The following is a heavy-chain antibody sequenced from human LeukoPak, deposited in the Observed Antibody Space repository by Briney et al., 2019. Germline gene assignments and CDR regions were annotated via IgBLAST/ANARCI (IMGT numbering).Heavy chain of an antibody. CDR3: AKGRLWFGESLQDNWFDP. CDR1: GFTFSSYE. J-gene: IGHJ5*02. Sequence: PGGSLRLSCAASGFTFSSYEMNWVRQAPGKGLEWVSYIGSSGSTIYYADSVKGRFTISRDNAKNSLYLQMNSLRAEDTAVYYCAKGRLWFGESLQDNWFDPWGQGTLVTVSS. V-gene: IGHV3-48*03. CDR2: IGSSGSTI. D-gene: IGHD3-10*01.